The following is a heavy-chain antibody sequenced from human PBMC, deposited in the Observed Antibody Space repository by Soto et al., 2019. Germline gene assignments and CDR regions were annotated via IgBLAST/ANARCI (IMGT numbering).Heavy chain of an antibody. Sequence: TGPTLVNPTQTLTLTCTFSGFSLSTSGVGVGWIRQPPVKALEWLALIYWNDDKRYSPSLKSRFTITKDTSKNQVVLTMTNMDPVDTATYYCAHRVTYYYDSSGYYWFDPWGQGTLVTVSS. D-gene: IGHD3-22*01. V-gene: IGHV2-5*01. CDR3: AHRVTYYYDSSGYYWFDP. CDR2: IYWNDDK. CDR1: GFSLSTSGVG. J-gene: IGHJ5*02.